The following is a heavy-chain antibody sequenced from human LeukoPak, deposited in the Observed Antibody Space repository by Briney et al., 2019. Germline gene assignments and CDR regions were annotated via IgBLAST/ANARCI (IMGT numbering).Heavy chain of an antibody. Sequence: GGSLRLSCAASGFTFSDYYMSWIRQAPGKGLEWVSYISSSGSTIYYADSVKGRFTISRDNAKNSLYLQMNSLRAEDTAVYYCATAGERYGGRGPRNAFDIWGQGTMVTVSS. CDR1: GFTFSDYY. D-gene: IGHD4-23*01. V-gene: IGHV3-11*04. CDR3: ATAGERYGGRGPRNAFDI. CDR2: ISSSGSTI. J-gene: IGHJ3*02.